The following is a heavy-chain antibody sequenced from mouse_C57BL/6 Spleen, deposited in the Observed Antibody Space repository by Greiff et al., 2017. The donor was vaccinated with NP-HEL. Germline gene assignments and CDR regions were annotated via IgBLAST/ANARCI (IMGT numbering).Heavy chain of an antibody. CDR3: APYDGYYKDY. CDR1: GYTFTSYW. V-gene: IGHV1-59*01. J-gene: IGHJ2*01. Sequence: QVQLQQPGAELVRPGTSVKLSCKASGYTFTSYWMHWVKQRPGQGLEWIGVIDPSDSYTNYNQKFKSKATLTVDTSSSTAYMQLSSLTSEDSAVYYCAPYDGYYKDYWGQGTTLTVSS. D-gene: IGHD2-3*01. CDR2: IDPSDSYT.